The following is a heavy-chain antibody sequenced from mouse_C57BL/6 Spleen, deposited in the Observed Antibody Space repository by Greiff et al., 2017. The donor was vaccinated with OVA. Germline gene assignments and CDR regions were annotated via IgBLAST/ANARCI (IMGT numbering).Heavy chain of an antibody. Sequence: VQLQQPGAELVRPGTSVKLSCKASGYTFTSYWMHWVKQRPGQGLEWIGVIDPSDSYTNYNQKFKGKATLTVDTSSSTAYMQLSSLTSEDSAVYYCARWGGSSPYWYFDVWGTGTTVTVSS. CDR1: GYTFTSYW. J-gene: IGHJ1*03. D-gene: IGHD1-1*01. CDR2: IDPSDSYT. V-gene: IGHV1-59*01. CDR3: ARWGGSSPYWYFDV.